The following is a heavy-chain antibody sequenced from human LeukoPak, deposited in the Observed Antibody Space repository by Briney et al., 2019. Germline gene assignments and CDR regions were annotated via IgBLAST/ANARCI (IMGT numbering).Heavy chain of an antibody. CDR1: GGSISSYY. CDR2: IYYSGST. CDR3: ARGVFGVVIIGDYFALDY. J-gene: IGHJ4*02. D-gene: IGHD3-3*01. Sequence: SETLSLTCTVSGGSISSYYWSWIRQPPGKGLEWIGYIYYSGSTNYNPSLKSRVTISVDTSKNQLSLKLSSVTAADTAVYYCARGVFGVVIIGDYFALDYWGQGTLVTVSS. V-gene: IGHV4-59*01.